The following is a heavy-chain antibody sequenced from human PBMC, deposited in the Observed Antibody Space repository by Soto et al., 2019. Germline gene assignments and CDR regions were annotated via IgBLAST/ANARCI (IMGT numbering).Heavy chain of an antibody. CDR1: GYTFTSYY. D-gene: IGHD3-22*01. CDR2: MNPNSGNT. V-gene: IGHV1-8*02. CDR3: VSSTYDSSGYYYWSVYYFDY. Sequence: ASVKVSCKASGYTFTSYYMHWVRQATGQGLEWMGWMNPNSGNTGYAHKFQGRVTMTRNTSICTAYMELSGLRSEDTAVYYCVSSTYDSSGYYYWSVYYFDYWGQGTLVIVSS. J-gene: IGHJ4*02.